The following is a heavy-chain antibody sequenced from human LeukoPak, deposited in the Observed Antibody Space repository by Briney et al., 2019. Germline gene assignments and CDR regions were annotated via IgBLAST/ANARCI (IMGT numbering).Heavy chain of an antibody. CDR2: ISDSGGST. V-gene: IGHV3-23*01. J-gene: IGHJ5*02. D-gene: IGHD3/OR15-3a*01. Sequence: GGSLRLSCAVSGITLSNYGMSWVRQAPGKGLEWVAGISDSGGSTKYADSVKGRFTIARDNRKNTLYLQMNSLRAGDTAVYFCAKRGVVIRVILVGFHKEAYESWGQGALVTVSS. CDR1: GITLSNYG. CDR3: AKRGVVIRVILVGFHKEAYES.